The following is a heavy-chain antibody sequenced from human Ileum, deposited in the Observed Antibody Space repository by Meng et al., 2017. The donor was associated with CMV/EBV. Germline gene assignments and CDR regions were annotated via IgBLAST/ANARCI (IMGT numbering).Heavy chain of an antibody. CDR2: INHSGST. V-gene: IGHV4-34*01. CDR3: ARGPSLAYCGGDCYPFDY. J-gene: IGHJ4*02. D-gene: IGHD2-21*01. Sequence: SFGGYYWGCSRQPPGDGLEWLGEINHSGSTNYNPSLKSRVTRSVDTSKNQFSLKLSSVTAADTAVYYCARGPSLAYCGGDCYPFDYWGQGTLVTVSS. CDR1: SFGGYY.